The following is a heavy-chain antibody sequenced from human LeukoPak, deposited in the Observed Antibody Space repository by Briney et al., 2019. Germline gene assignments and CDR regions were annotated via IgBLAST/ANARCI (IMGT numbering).Heavy chain of an antibody. V-gene: IGHV4-38-2*02. D-gene: IGHD5-24*01. Sequence: PSETLSLTCTVSGHSISRGYYWGWIRQPPGKGLQWIGSIYHSGSAYYNASLRSRLTLSVDTSKNQLSLKLTSVTAADTAVYYCARDRWLQSQRYFDYWGQGILVTVSS. CDR2: IYHSGSA. CDR1: GHSISRGYY. CDR3: ARDRWLQSQRYFDY. J-gene: IGHJ4*02.